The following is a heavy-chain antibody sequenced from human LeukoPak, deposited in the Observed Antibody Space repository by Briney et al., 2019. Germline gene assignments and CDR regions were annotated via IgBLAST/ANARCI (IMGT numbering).Heavy chain of an antibody. Sequence: SETLSLTCTVSGGSIGTYYWRWIRQPPGKGLEWIGYVYYSGSTNYHPSLKSRVTISVDTSKNQFSLTLSSVTAADTAVYYCARDGYCSGSYCYGYYYYMDVWGTGTTVSVSS. CDR1: GGSIGTYY. J-gene: IGHJ6*03. CDR3: ARDGYCSGSYCYGYYYYMDV. D-gene: IGHD2-15*01. V-gene: IGHV4-59*01. CDR2: VYYSGST.